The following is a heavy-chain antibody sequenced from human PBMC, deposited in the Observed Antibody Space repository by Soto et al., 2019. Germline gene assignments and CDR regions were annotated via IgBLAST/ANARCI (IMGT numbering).Heavy chain of an antibody. CDR2: ISSSGSTI. V-gene: IGHV3-11*01. CDR1: GFTFSDYY. Sequence: GSLSLSCAASGFTFSDYYMSWIRQAPGKGLEWVSYISSSGSTIYYADSVKGRLTISRNNAKNSLYLQMNSLRAEDTAVYDCARDGAAAGTGDYYMDVWGKGTTVTVSS. CDR3: ARDGAAAGTGDYYMDV. J-gene: IGHJ6*03. D-gene: IGHD6-13*01.